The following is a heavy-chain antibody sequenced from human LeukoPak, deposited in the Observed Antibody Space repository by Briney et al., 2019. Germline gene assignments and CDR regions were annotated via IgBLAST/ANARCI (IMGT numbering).Heavy chain of an antibody. CDR3: ARDLRYDYVWGNYYYYYGMDV. CDR2: ISRSGSTI. D-gene: IGHD3-16*01. CDR1: GFTSSDYY. Sequence: GGSPRLSCAASGFTSSDYYMSWIRQAPGKGLEWVSYISRSGSTIYYADSVKGRFTISRDNAKNSLYPQMNSLRAEYTAVYYCARDLRYDYVWGNYYYYYGMDVWGQGTTVTVSS. J-gene: IGHJ6*01. V-gene: IGHV3-11*01.